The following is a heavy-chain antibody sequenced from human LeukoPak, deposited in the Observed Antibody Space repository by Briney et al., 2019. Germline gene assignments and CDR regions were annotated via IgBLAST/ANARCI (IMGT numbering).Heavy chain of an antibody. Sequence: PGGSLRLSCAASGFTFSSFWMNWVRQAPGKGLEWVGNIKQDGSEKNYVDSVKGRFTISRDNAKNSLYLQMNSLRAEDTAVYYCARESTYYDFWSGYHHNWFDPWGQGTLVTVSS. CDR1: GFTFSSFW. CDR3: ARESTYYDFWSGYHHNWFDP. J-gene: IGHJ5*02. CDR2: IKQDGSEK. D-gene: IGHD3-3*01. V-gene: IGHV3-7*01.